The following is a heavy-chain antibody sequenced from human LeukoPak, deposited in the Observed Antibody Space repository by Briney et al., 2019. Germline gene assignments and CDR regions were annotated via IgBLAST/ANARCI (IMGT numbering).Heavy chain of an antibody. CDR1: GGSISSYY. CDR3: ARVGTYGSGSYLSWLDY. D-gene: IGHD3-10*01. J-gene: IGHJ4*02. CDR2: IYYSEST. Sequence: SETLSLTCTVSGGSISSYYWSWIRQPPGKGLEWIGYIYYSESTNYNPSLKSRVTISVDTSKNQFSLKLSSVTAADTAEYYCARVGTYGSGSYLSWLDYWGQGTLVTVSS. V-gene: IGHV4-59*01.